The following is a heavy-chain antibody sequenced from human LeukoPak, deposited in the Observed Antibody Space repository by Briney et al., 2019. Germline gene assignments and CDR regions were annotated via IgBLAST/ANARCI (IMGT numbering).Heavy chain of an antibody. CDR3: ARGYSYGSIIYYYYYYMDV. D-gene: IGHD5-18*01. J-gene: IGHJ6*03. Sequence: SETLSLTCTVSGGSISSSSYYWGWIRQPPGKGLEWIGSIYYSGSTYYNPSLKSRVTISVDTSKNQFSLKLSSVTAADTAVYYCARGYSYGSIIYYYYYYMDVWGKGTTVTVSS. CDR1: GGSISSSSYY. V-gene: IGHV4-39*07. CDR2: IYYSGST.